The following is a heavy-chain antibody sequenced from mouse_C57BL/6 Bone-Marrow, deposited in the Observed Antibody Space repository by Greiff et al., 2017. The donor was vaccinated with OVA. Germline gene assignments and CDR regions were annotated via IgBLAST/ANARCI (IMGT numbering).Heavy chain of an antibody. CDR1: GFTFSSYG. CDR2: ISSGGSYT. Sequence: DVMLVESGGDLVKPGGSLKLSCAASGFTFSSYGMSWVRQTPDKRLEWVATISSGGSYTYYPDSVKGRFTISRDNAKNTLYLQMSSLKSEDTAMYYCARRTGDYWGQGTTLTVSS. V-gene: IGHV5-6*02. CDR3: ARRTGDY. J-gene: IGHJ2*01. D-gene: IGHD4-1*01.